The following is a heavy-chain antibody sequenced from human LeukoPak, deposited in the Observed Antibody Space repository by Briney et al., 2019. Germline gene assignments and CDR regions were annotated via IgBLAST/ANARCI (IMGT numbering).Heavy chain of an antibody. D-gene: IGHD3/OR15-3a*01. CDR2: ISGSGSGT. V-gene: IGHV3-23*01. CDR1: GIRFDYNA. Sequence: GGSLRLSCAVCGIRFDYNALSWVRQAPGKGLERLAGISGSGSGTDYADSVRGRFTISRDNSGNTLFLQMNSLRAEDTAVYYCAKDLLWTGSVDSNYYIDAWGKGTTVTVSS. J-gene: IGHJ6*03. CDR3: AKDLLWTGSVDSNYYIDA.